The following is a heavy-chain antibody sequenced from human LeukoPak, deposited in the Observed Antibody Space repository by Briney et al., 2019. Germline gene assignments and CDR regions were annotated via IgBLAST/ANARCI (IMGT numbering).Heavy chain of an antibody. CDR3: ATQRAYSCGERIDY. CDR2: ISDVGTNK. CDR1: EFTFSNYH. V-gene: IGHV3-30*03. D-gene: IGHD2-21*01. Sequence: SGGSLRLSCAASEFTFSNYHVHWVRQPPGKGLEWVAVISDVGTNKYYGDSVKGRFTISRDNSKNTVFLLMNSLRTEDTAVYYCATQRAYSCGERIDYWGQGTLVTVSS. J-gene: IGHJ4*02.